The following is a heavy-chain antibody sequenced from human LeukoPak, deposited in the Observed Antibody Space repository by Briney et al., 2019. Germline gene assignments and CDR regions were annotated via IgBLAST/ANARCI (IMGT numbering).Heavy chain of an antibody. CDR1: GGSLNTYY. Sequence: SETLSLTCTVSGGSLNTYYWSWIRQPPGKGLEWIGYIYYSGSTKYNPSLKSRVTMSVDTSKNQFSLKLRSVTAADTAVYYCARDAYSGAHYYYMDVWGKGTTVTVSS. CDR2: IYYSGST. CDR3: ARDAYSGAHYYYMDV. D-gene: IGHD2-21*01. V-gene: IGHV4-59*12. J-gene: IGHJ6*03.